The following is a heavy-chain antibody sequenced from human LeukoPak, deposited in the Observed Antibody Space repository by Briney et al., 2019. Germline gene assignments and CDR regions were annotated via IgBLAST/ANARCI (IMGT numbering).Heavy chain of an antibody. CDR2: IGGSGYST. CDR3: AKGFVEPRPHYFDY. Sequence: GGSLRLSCAASGFTFSAYGMTWVRQAPGKGLEWVSAIGGSGYSTYYADSVKGRFTISRDNSRNTLYLQMDSLRAEDTAVYYCAKGFVEPRPHYFDYWGQGTLVTVSS. CDR1: GFTFSAYG. V-gene: IGHV3-23*01. D-gene: IGHD6-6*01. J-gene: IGHJ4*02.